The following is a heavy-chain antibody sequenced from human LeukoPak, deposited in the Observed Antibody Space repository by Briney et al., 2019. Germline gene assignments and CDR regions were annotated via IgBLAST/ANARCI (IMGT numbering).Heavy chain of an antibody. Sequence: SETLSLTCTVSGGSIGSYYWNWFRQHPGKGLEWIGYISHSGRTNYHPALKGRVTISVDTSKNQFSLKLSSVTAAETAVYYCARDKVTTGYGMDVWGQGTTVTVSS. J-gene: IGHJ6*02. D-gene: IGHD4-17*01. CDR2: ISHSGRT. CDR3: ARDKVTTGYGMDV. CDR1: GGSIGSYY. V-gene: IGHV4-31*03.